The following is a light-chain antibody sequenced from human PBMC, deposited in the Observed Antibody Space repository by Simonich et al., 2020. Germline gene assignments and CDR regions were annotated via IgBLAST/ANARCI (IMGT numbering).Light chain of an antibody. Sequence: QSVLTQPHPVSAAPGQKVTISCSGSSSNIGNNYVSWYQQLPGTAPKLMIYDVMKRPSGVSIRFSGSKSGNTASLTISGLQAEDEADYYCSSYTSSSTWVFGGGTKLTVL. J-gene: IGLJ3*02. V-gene: IGLV2-14*01. CDR2: DVM. CDR3: SSYTSSSTWV. CDR1: SSNIGNNY.